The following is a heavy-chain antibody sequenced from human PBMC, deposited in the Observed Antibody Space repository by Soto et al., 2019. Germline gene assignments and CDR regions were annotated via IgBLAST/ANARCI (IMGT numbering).Heavy chain of an antibody. V-gene: IGHV1-69*06. Sequence: SVKVSCKASGGTFSSYAISWVRQAPGQGLEWMGGIIPIFGTANYAQKFQGRVTITADKSTSTAYMELSSLRSEDTAVYYCARTSYYYDSSGYPYYFDYWGQGTLVTSPQ. CDR1: GGTFSSYA. CDR2: IIPIFGTA. CDR3: ARTSYYYDSSGYPYYFDY. J-gene: IGHJ4*02. D-gene: IGHD3-22*01.